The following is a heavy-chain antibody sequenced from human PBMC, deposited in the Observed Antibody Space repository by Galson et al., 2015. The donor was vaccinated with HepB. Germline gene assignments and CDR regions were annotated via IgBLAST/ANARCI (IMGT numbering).Heavy chain of an antibody. D-gene: IGHD2-2*01. CDR3: ARDGIPAAREPYYYYYMDV. CDR1: GFTFSSYA. CDR2: ISYDGSNK. V-gene: IGHV3-30-3*01. J-gene: IGHJ6*03. Sequence: SLRLSCAASGFTFSSYAMHWVRQAPGKGLEWVAVISYDGSNKYYADSVKGRFTISRDNSKNTLYLQMNSLRAEDTAVYYCARDGIPAAREPYYYYYMDVWGKGTTVTVSS.